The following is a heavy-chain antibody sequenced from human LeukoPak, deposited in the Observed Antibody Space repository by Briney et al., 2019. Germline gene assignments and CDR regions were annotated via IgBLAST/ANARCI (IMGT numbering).Heavy chain of an antibody. D-gene: IGHD6-13*01. CDR1: GLTVSSNY. J-gene: IGHJ4*02. V-gene: IGHV3-66*01. CDR3: ARGSSSSWSRPVYFDY. CDR2: IYSGGST. Sequence: GGSLRLSCAASGLTVSSNYMSWVRQAPGKGLEWVSVIYSGGSTYYSDSVKGRFTISRDNSKNTLYLQMNSLRAEDTAVYYCARGSSSSWSRPVYFDYWGQGTLVTVSS.